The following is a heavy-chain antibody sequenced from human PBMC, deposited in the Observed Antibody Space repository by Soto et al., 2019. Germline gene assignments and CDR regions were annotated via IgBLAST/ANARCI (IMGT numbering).Heavy chain of an antibody. V-gene: IGHV1-3*01. CDR3: ARVREWPNEYYYYYMDV. Sequence: GAPVKLSSEASGDRLTSYSLHWVRQAPGQRLEWMGWINAGNGNTKYSQKFQGRVTITRDTSASTAYMELSSLRSEDTAVYYCARVREWPNEYYYYYMDVWGKGTTVTVSS. D-gene: IGHD3-3*01. CDR2: INAGNGNT. CDR1: GDRLTSYS. J-gene: IGHJ6*03.